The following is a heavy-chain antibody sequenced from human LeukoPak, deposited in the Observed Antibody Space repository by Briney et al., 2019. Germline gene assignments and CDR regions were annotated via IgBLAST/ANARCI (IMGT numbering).Heavy chain of an antibody. CDR1: GFTFSSYS. D-gene: IGHD3-9*01. Sequence: GGSLRLSCAASGFTFSSYSMNWVRQAPGKGLEWVSSISSSSSYIYYADSVKGRFTISRDNAKNSLYLQMNGLRAEDTAVYYCARDSDDILTGYSPNWFDPWGQGTLVTVSS. V-gene: IGHV3-21*01. J-gene: IGHJ5*02. CDR2: ISSSSSYI. CDR3: ARDSDDILTGYSPNWFDP.